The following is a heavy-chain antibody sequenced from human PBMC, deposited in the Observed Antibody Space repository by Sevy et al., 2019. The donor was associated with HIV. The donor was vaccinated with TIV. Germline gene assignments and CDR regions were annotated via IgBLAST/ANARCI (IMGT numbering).Heavy chain of an antibody. D-gene: IGHD2-15*01. CDR3: AATSGTWDDAFDL. CDR1: GFTFSSLS. Sequence: GGSLRISCEASGFTFSSLSMSWVRQAPGKGLEWVSYIGSDGTTKHYAESMRGRFTISRDNAKNSLYLQINSLRAEDTAVYYCAATSGTWDDAFDLWGQGTMVTVSS. V-gene: IGHV3-48*01. J-gene: IGHJ3*01. CDR2: IGSDGTTK.